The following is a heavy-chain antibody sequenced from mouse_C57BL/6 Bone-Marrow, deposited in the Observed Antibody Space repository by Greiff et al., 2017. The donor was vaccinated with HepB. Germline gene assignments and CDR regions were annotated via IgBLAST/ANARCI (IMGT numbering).Heavy chain of an antibody. Sequence: QVQLKESGAELVKPGASVKMSCKASGYTFTTYPIEWMKQNHGKSLEWIGNFHPYNDDTKYNEKFKGKATLTVEKSSSTVYLELSRLTSDDSAVYYCARGYSNYGLYYAMDYWGQGTSVTVSS. CDR3: ARGYSNYGLYYAMDY. CDR1: GYTFTTYP. CDR2: FHPYNDDT. J-gene: IGHJ4*01. V-gene: IGHV1-47*01. D-gene: IGHD2-5*01.